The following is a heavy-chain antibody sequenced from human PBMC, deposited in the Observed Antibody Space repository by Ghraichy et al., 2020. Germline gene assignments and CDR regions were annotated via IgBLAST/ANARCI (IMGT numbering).Heavy chain of an antibody. Sequence: SVKVSCKASGGTFSSYAISWVRQAPGQGLEWMGGIIPIFGTANYAQKFQGRVTITADESTSTAYMELSSLRSEDTAVYYCARDGPMESYSGYDFRWFDPWGQGTLVTVSS. D-gene: IGHD5-12*01. CDR3: ARDGPMESYSGYDFRWFDP. CDR2: IIPIFGTA. V-gene: IGHV1-69*13. CDR1: GGTFSSYA. J-gene: IGHJ5*02.